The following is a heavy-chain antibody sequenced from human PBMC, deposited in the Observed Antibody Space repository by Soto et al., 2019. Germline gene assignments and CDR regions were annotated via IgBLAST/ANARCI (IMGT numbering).Heavy chain of an antibody. CDR1: GYPFTTYW. Sequence: EVQLVQSGAEVKKPGESLKISCKGSGYPFTTYWIAWVRQTPGKGFEWMGIFSPADSDGRYSPSFQGQVTMSPDKSLGTAHLQWSSLKASDSAIYYCARGSGSQRFGPAYADRWGQGTQVSVSS. D-gene: IGHD1-26*01. CDR3: ARGSGSQRFGPAYADR. J-gene: IGHJ5*02. CDR2: FSPADSDG. V-gene: IGHV5-51*01.